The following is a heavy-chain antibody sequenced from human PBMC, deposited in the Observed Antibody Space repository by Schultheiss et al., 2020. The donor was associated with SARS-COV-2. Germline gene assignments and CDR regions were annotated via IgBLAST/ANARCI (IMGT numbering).Heavy chain of an antibody. D-gene: IGHD5-12*01. CDR3: AKSGSSGYDLYYFDY. CDR2: ISGSGGST. J-gene: IGHJ4*02. CDR1: GFTFSSYS. V-gene: IGHV3-23*01. Sequence: GGSLRLSCAASGFTFSSYSMNWVRQAPGKGLEWVSAISGSGGSTYYADSVKGRFTISRDNSKNTLYLQMNSLRAEDTAVYYCAKSGSSGYDLYYFDYWGQGTLVTVSS.